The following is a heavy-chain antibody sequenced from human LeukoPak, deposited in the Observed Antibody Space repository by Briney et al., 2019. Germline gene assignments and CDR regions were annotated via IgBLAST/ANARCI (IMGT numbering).Heavy chain of an antibody. D-gene: IGHD2-21*01. CDR2: IIPIFGTA. Sequence: GASVKVSCKASGGTFSSYAISWVRQAPGQGLEWMGGIIPIFGTANYAQKFQGRVTITADKSTSTAYMELSSLRSEDTAVYYCARGPIPYIPFDYWGQGALVTVSS. V-gene: IGHV1-69*06. J-gene: IGHJ4*02. CDR3: ARGPIPYIPFDY. CDR1: GGTFSSYA.